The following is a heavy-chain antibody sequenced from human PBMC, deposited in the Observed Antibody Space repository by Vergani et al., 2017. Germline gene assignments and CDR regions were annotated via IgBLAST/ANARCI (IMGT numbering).Heavy chain of an antibody. CDR1: GFTFDDYA. D-gene: IGHD3-10*01. CDR3: ARDPTLYGSGSIITANWFDP. Sequence: EVQLVESGGGLVQPGRSLRLSCAASGFTFDDYAMHWVRQAPGKGLEWVSGISWNSGSIGYADSVKGRFTISRDNAKNSLYLQMNILRAEDTAVYYCARDPTLYGSGSIITANWFDPWGQGTLVTVSS. J-gene: IGHJ5*02. CDR2: ISWNSGSI. V-gene: IGHV3-9*01.